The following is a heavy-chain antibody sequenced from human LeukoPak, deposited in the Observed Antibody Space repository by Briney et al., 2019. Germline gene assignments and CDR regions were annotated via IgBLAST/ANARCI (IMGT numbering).Heavy chain of an antibody. V-gene: IGHV3-48*04. CDR3: ARARYDYYYYGMDV. CDR1: RFTFSSYS. Sequence: GGSLRLSCAASRFTFSSYSMKWVRQAPGKGLEWVACISSSGSTIYYADSVKGRFTISRGNAKNSLYLQMNSLRAEDTAVYYCARARYDYYYYGMDVWGQGTTVTVSS. D-gene: IGHD3-3*01. J-gene: IGHJ6*02. CDR2: ISSSGSTI.